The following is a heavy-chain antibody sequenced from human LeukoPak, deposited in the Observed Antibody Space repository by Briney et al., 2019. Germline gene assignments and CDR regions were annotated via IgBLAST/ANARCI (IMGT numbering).Heavy chain of an antibody. CDR2: VDPEDGET. Sequence: ASVKVSCKASGYTFTDYYMHWVQQAPGKGLEWMGRVDPEDGETIYAEKFQGRVTITADTSTDTAYMELGSLRSEDTAVYYCASAPVYSNYDYWGQGTLVTVSS. V-gene: IGHV1-69-2*01. CDR1: GYTFTDYY. D-gene: IGHD4-11*01. CDR3: ASAPVYSNYDY. J-gene: IGHJ4*02.